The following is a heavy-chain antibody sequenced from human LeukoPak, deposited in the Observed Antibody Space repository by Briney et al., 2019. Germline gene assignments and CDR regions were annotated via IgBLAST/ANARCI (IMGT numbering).Heavy chain of an antibody. CDR1: GFTFDDYA. CDR2: ISWNSGSI. Sequence: PGGSLRLSCAASGFTFDDYAMHWVRQAPGKGLEWVSGISWNSGSIGYADSVKGRFTISRDNAKNSLYLQMNSLRAEDTALYYCAKSPYGDYESNWFDPWGQGTLVTVSS. V-gene: IGHV3-9*01. CDR3: AKSPYGDYESNWFDP. J-gene: IGHJ5*02. D-gene: IGHD4-17*01.